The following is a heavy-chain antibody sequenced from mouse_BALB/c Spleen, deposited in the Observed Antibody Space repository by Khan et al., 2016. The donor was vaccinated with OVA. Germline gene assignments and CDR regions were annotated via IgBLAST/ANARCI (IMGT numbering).Heavy chain of an antibody. J-gene: IGHJ3*01. Sequence: EVQLQESGPGLVKPSQSLSLTCTVTGYSITSDYAWNWIRQFPGNKLEWMGYIHYSGSTSYIPSLKSRISITRDTSKNQFFLHLNSVTSEDTATYYCARGLAYWGQGTLVTVSA. CDR3: ARGLAY. CDR1: GYSITSDYA. D-gene: IGHD3-3*01. CDR2: IHYSGST. V-gene: IGHV3-2*02.